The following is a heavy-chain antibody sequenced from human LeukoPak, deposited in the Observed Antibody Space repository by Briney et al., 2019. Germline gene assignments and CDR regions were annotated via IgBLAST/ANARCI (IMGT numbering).Heavy chain of an antibody. V-gene: IGHV4-59*01. Sequence: SETLSLTCTVSGGSIRSYYWSWIRQPPGKGLEWIGYIYYSGSTNYNPSLKSRVSISVDTSKNQFSLKLSSVTAADTAVYYCARDSGSTVTTLDYWGQGTLVTVSS. CDR3: ARDSGSTVTTLDY. J-gene: IGHJ4*02. D-gene: IGHD4-17*01. CDR2: IYYSGST. CDR1: GGSIRSYY.